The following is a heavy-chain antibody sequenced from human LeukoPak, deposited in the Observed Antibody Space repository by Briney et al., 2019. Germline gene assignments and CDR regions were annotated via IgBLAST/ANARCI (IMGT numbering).Heavy chain of an antibody. CDR1: GGSINNGNNF. CDR3: ARHRDHYYYDTDP. CDR2: IFFSGIT. V-gene: IGHV4-39*01. Sequence: PSETLSLTCSVSGGSINNGNNFWGWIRQPPGKGLEWIGSIFFSGITNYNPSLKSRVALSVDTSKNQFSLKLTSVTAADTAAYYCARHRDHYYYDTDPWGQGTLVTVSS. D-gene: IGHD3-22*01. J-gene: IGHJ5*02.